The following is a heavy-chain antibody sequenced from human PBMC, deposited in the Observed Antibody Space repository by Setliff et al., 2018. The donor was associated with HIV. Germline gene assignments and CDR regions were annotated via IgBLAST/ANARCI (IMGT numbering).Heavy chain of an antibody. J-gene: IGHJ4*02. Sequence: SLRLSCAASGFSFSDSHMTWIRQAPGKGLEWVANIKQDGSEKYYVDSVKGRFTISRDNAKNSLYLQMDSLRVEDTAVYYCARPFDQWGQGALVTVSS. CDR2: IKQDGSEK. V-gene: IGHV3-7*01. CDR3: ARPFDQ. CDR1: GFSFSDSH.